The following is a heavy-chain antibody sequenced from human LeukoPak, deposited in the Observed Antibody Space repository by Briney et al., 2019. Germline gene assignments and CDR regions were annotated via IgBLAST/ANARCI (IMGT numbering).Heavy chain of an antibody. CDR1: GGSISSSSYY. V-gene: IGHV4-39*01. D-gene: IGHD6-13*01. J-gene: IGHJ6*03. CDR3: ARHLYSSSRYYYYYMDV. Sequence: PSETLSLTCTVSGGSISSSSYYWGWIRQPPGKGLEWIASIYYSGSTYYNPSLKSRVSTSVDTSKNQFSLKLSSVSAADTAVYYCARHLYSSSRYYYYYMDVWGKGTTVTVSS. CDR2: IYYSGST.